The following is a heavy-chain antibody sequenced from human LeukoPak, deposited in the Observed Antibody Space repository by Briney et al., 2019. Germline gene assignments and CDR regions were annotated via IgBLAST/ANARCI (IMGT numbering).Heavy chain of an antibody. CDR1: GSTFSSYW. D-gene: IGHD3-3*01. J-gene: IGHJ6*02. Sequence: GGSLRLSCAASGSTFSSYWMSWVRQAPGKGLEWVANIKQDGSEKYYVDSVKGRFTISRDNAKNSLYLQMNSLRAEDTAVYYCARDPTYYDFWSGYYSDPHYYGMDVWGQGTTVTVSS. CDR3: ARDPTYYDFWSGYYSDPHYYGMDV. V-gene: IGHV3-7*01. CDR2: IKQDGSEK.